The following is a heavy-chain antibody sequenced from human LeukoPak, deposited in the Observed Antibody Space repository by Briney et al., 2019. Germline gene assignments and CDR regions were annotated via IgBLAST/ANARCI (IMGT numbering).Heavy chain of an antibody. CDR3: ARTAGTPDADFDY. CDR1: GYSFTTYW. V-gene: IGHV5-51*01. Sequence: GESLKISCKGSGYSFTTYWIAWVRQMPGQGLEWMGIIYPGDSDTRYSPSFQGQVTISADKSISTAYLQWSSLKASDTAMYYCARTAGTPDADFDYWGQGTLVTVSS. J-gene: IGHJ4*02. CDR2: IYPGDSDT. D-gene: IGHD1-1*01.